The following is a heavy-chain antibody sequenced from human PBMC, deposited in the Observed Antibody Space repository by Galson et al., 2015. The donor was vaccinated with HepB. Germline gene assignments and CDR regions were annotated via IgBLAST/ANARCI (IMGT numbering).Heavy chain of an antibody. D-gene: IGHD3-22*01. J-gene: IGHJ4*02. CDR3: ARDQAASHYYNSSPCDY. V-gene: IGHV1-18*01. CDR2: INPYNGNT. Sequence: SVKVSCKASDYSFTRNGISWVRQAPGQGLEWMGWINPYNGNTNYAQKFQGRVTLTTDKSTTTVYMELTRLKSDDTAVYYCARDQAASHYYNSSPCDYWGQGTLVTVSS. CDR1: DYSFTRNG.